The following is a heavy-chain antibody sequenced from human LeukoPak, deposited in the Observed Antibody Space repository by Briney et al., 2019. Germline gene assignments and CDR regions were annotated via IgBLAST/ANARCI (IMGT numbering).Heavy chain of an antibody. CDR2: IYYSGST. CDR1: GGSITSGGYY. CDR3: ARDRCSSTSCYTSDAFDI. V-gene: IGHV4-31*03. D-gene: IGHD2-2*02. Sequence: SQTLSLTCTVSGGSITSGGYYWNWIRQHPGKGLEWIGYIYYSGSTYYNPSLKSRVTISVDTSKNQFSLKLSSVTAADTAVYYCARDRCSSTSCYTSDAFDIWGQGTMVTVSS. J-gene: IGHJ3*02.